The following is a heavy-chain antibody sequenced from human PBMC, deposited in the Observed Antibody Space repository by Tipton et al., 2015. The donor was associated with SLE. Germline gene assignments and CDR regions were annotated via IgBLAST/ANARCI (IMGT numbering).Heavy chain of an antibody. D-gene: IGHD5-12*01. V-gene: IGHV3-23*01. CDR1: GFTFSSYS. CDR3: ARSLLSGYDSYGMDV. J-gene: IGHJ6*02. Sequence: GSLRLSCAASGFTFSSYSMSWVRQAPGKGLEWVSAISGSGGTTNYADSVKGRFAISRDNSKNTLYLQMNGLRPEDTAVYYCARSLLSGYDSYGMDVWGQGTTVTVSS. CDR2: ISGSGGTT.